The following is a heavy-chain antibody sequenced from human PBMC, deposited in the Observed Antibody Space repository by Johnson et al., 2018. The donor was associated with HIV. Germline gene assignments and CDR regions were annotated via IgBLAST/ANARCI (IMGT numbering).Heavy chain of an antibody. CDR3: ASFGELGPDAFDI. J-gene: IGHJ3*02. CDR2: ISYDGSNK. CDR1: GFTFDDYA. D-gene: IGHD3-10*01. V-gene: IGHV3-30-3*01. Sequence: QVQLLESGGGVVRPGGSLRLSCAASGFTFDDYAMHWVRQAPGKGLEWVAVISYDGSNKYYADSVKGRFTISRDNSKNTLYLQMNSRRAEDTAVYYCASFGELGPDAFDIWGQGTMVTVSS.